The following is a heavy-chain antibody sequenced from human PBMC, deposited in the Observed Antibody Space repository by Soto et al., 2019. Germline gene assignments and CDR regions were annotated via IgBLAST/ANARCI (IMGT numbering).Heavy chain of an antibody. CDR2: IKSKTDGGTT. J-gene: IGHJ6*02. CDR3: TIFYYYYGMDV. V-gene: IGHV3-15*01. Sequence: SGGSLRLSCAASGFTFSNAWMSWVRQAPGKGLEWVGRIKSKTDGGTTDYAAPVKGRFTISRDDSKNTLYLQMNSLKTEDTAVYYCTIFYYYYGMDVWGQGTTVTVS. CDR1: GFTFSNAW.